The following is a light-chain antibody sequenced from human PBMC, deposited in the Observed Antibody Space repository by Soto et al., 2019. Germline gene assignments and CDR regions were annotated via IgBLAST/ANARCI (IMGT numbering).Light chain of an antibody. CDR3: QQYATSPT. CDR2: DTF. V-gene: IGKV3-20*01. Sequence: EIVLTQYPGTLSLSPGERATLSCRVSQTISTTYIAWYQQKPGLAPRLLIYDTFSRATGIPDRFSGSGSGADFTLTISRLEPEDFAVYYCQQYATSPTFGQGTKVEI. J-gene: IGKJ1*01. CDR1: QTISTTY.